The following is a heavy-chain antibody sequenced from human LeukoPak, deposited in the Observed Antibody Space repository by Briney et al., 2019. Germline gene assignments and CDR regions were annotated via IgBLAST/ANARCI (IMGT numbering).Heavy chain of an antibody. J-gene: IGHJ4*02. CDR1: GITLSNYG. Sequence: GGSLRLSCAVSGITLSNYGMSWVRQAPGKGLEWVAGISGSGGGTNYADSVKGRFTISRDNPNNTLYLQMNSLRAEDSAVYYCATDRDGYRKNWYRFHYWGQGTLVAVSS. D-gene: IGHD5-24*01. CDR3: ATDRDGYRKNWYRFHY. CDR2: ISGSGGGT. V-gene: IGHV3-23*01.